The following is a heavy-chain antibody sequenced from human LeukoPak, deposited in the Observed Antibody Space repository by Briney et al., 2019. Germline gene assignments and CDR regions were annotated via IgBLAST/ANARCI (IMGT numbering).Heavy chain of an antibody. D-gene: IGHD3-3*01. J-gene: IGHJ5*02. Sequence: GGSLRLSCAASGFTFSSYAMSWVRQAPGKGLEWVSGISGSGGSTYYADSVKGRFTISRDNSKKTLYLQMNSLRSDDTAVYYCARGKRLYDFFDPWGQGTLVTVSS. CDR1: GFTFSSYA. V-gene: IGHV3-23*01. CDR2: ISGSGGST. CDR3: ARGKRLYDFFDP.